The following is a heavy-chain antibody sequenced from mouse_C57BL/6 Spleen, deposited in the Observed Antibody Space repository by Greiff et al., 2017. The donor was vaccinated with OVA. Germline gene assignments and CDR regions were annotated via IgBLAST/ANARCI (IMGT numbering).Heavy chain of an antibody. V-gene: IGHV1-74*01. CDR3: AISQALYYAMDY. CDR1: GYTFTSYW. J-gene: IGHJ4*01. CDR2: IHPSDSDT. Sequence: QVQLQQPGAELVKPGASVKVSCEASGYTFTSYWMHWVKQRPGQGLEWIGRIHPSDSDTNYNRKFKGKATLTVDKSSSTAYMQLSSLTSEDSAVYYCAISQALYYAMDYWGQGTSVTVSS. D-gene: IGHD3-2*02.